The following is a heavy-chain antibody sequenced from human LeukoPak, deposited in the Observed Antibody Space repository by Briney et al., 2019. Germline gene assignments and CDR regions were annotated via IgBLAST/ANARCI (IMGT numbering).Heavy chain of an antibody. CDR2: ISYDGSNK. D-gene: IGHD6-6*01. CDR1: GFTFSSYA. Sequence: GRSLRLSWAASGFTFSSYAMHWVRQAPGKGLEWVAVISYDGSNKYYADSVKGRFTISRDNSKNTLYLQMNSLRAEDTAVYYCARLYSSSGLSFDYWGQGTLVTVSS. V-gene: IGHV3-30*01. J-gene: IGHJ4*02. CDR3: ARLYSSSGLSFDY.